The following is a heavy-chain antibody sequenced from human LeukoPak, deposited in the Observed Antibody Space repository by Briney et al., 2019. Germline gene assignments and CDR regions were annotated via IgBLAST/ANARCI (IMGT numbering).Heavy chain of an antibody. Sequence: ASVKVSCKASGYTFTSYAMHWVRQAPGQRLEWMGWINAGNGNTKYSQKFQGRVTITRDTSASTAYMELSSLRSEDTAVYYCARDRGYSSSWSPSTHYYYYYGMDVWGQGTTVTVSS. CDR3: ARDRGYSSSWSPSTHYYYYYGMDV. V-gene: IGHV1-3*01. D-gene: IGHD6-13*01. J-gene: IGHJ6*02. CDR1: GYTFTSYA. CDR2: INAGNGNT.